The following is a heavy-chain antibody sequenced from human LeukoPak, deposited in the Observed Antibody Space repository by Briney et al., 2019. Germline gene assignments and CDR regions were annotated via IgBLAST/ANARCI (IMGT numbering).Heavy chain of an antibody. J-gene: IGHJ4*02. CDR2: ISSSSSYI. V-gene: IGHV3-21*01. CDR1: GFTFSSYS. D-gene: IGHD6-25*01. CDR3: ARGRPLDY. Sequence: GGSLRLFCAACGFTFSSYSRNWVRQAPGKGLEWVSSISSSSSYIYYADSVKGRFTISRDNAKNSLYLQMNSLRAEDTAVYYCARGRPLDYWGQGTLVTVSS.